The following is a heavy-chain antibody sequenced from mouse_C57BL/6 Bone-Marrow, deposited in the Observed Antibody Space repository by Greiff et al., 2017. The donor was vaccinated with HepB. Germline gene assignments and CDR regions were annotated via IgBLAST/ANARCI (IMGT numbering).Heavy chain of an antibody. CDR3: TRRIWDTMAY. CDR2: IDPETGGT. V-gene: IGHV1-15*01. Sequence: VQLQQSGAELVRPGASVTLSCKASGYTFTDYEMHWVKQTPVHGLEWIGAIDPETGGTAYSQKFKGKAILTADKSSSTAYMELRSLTSEDSAVYYCTRRIWDTMAYWGQGTLVTVSA. CDR1: GYTFTDYE. J-gene: IGHJ3*01. D-gene: IGHD4-1*01.